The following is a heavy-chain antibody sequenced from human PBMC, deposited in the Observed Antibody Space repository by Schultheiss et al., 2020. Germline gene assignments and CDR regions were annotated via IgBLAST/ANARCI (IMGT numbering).Heavy chain of an antibody. CDR1: GGSISTSSFY. V-gene: IGHV4-39*01. CDR3: ARRRGAGTTWYYYYYMDV. Sequence: TLSLTCAVSGGSISTSSFYWGWIRQPPGKGLEWIGTISYTGTTYFNLSLKSRVTISVDTSKNQFSLKLSSVTAADTAVYYCARRRGAGTTWYYYYYMDVWGRGTTVTVAS. J-gene: IGHJ6*03. D-gene: IGHD1-1*01. CDR2: ISYTGTT.